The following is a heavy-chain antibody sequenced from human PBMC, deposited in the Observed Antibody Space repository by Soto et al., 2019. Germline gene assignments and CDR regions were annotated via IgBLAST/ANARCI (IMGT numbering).Heavy chain of an antibody. V-gene: IGHV4-61*01. Sequence: SETLSLTCTVSGGSVSSGSYYWSWIRQPPGKGLEWIGYIYYSGSTDYNPSLKSRVTISVDTSKNQFSLKLSSVTAADTAVYYCASTMVLYYFDYRGQGTLVTVSS. CDR2: IYYSGST. CDR1: GGSVSSGSYY. J-gene: IGHJ4*02. CDR3: ASTMVLYYFDY. D-gene: IGHD3-10*01.